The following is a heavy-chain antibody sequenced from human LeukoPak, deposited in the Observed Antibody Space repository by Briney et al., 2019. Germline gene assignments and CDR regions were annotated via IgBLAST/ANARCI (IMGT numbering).Heavy chain of an antibody. D-gene: IGHD2-8*01. CDR3: TRTVLDCTHGVCYDY. J-gene: IGHJ4*02. Sequence: GASVKVSCKTSGYTFTNYGLSWVRQAPGQGLEWMGWISPYNVNTHYAQKFRGRVTVTADTSTSTAYMELRSLTSDDTAVYYCTRTVLDCTHGVCYDYWGQGTLVTVSS. CDR2: ISPYNVNT. CDR1: GYTFTNYG. V-gene: IGHV1-18*01.